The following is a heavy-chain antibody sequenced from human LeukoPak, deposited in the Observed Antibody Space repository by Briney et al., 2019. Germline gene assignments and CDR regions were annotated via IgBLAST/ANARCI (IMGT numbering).Heavy chain of an antibody. CDR3: ARDRIQLWSHDY. CDR1: GFTFSGYW. CDR2: IKPDGSEK. J-gene: IGHJ4*02. V-gene: IGHV3-7*04. D-gene: IGHD5-18*01. Sequence: GGSLRLSCAASGFTFSGYWMSWVRQAPGKGLEWVANIKPDGSEKYYVDAVKGRFTISRDNAKNSLYLQMNGLRAEDTAVYYCARDRIQLWSHDYWGQGTLVTVSS.